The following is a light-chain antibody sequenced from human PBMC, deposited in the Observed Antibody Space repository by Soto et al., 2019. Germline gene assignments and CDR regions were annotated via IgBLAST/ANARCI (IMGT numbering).Light chain of an antibody. CDR3: QQSYTFPFT. CDR1: QNIDTY. CDR2: SAS. Sequence: DIQMTQSPSSLSASVRDRVTITCRASQNIDTYLNWYQQKPGKAPELLMYSASTLQSGVPSRFSGSGSGTEFTLTISGLQPDDFAIYFCQQSYTFPFTFGPGTKVEIK. V-gene: IGKV1-39*01. J-gene: IGKJ3*01.